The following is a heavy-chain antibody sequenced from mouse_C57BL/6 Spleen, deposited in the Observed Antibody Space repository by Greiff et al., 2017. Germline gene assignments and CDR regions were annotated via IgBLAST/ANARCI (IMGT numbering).Heavy chain of an antibody. V-gene: IGHV5-4*01. CDR2: FSDGGSYT. D-gene: IGHD1-1*01. Sequence: EVKLVESGRGFVKPARSLPLTCAVTGFPFSSCALSYFRQTPQRKLEWVATFSDGGSYTYYPDTVKSRFSISRDNAKNHLYLQMSHLKSEDTVMYDCAREGPYDYGSKYRYSDVWGTGTTVTVSS. J-gene: IGHJ1*03. CDR1: GFPFSSCA. CDR3: AREGPYDYGSKYRYSDV.